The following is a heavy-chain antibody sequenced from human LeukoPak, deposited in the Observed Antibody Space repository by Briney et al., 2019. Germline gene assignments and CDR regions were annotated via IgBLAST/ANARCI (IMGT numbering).Heavy chain of an antibody. CDR2: TSYDEINK. Sequence: HPGGSLRLSCAASGFTFSSHAMHWVRQAPGKGLEWVSVTSYDEINKFYADSVKGRFTISRDNSKNTLYLQMNSLRAEDTAVYYCASGYALEKFDYWGQGTLVTVSS. J-gene: IGHJ4*02. CDR1: GFTFSSHA. D-gene: IGHD5-12*01. V-gene: IGHV3-30-3*01. CDR3: ASGYALEKFDY.